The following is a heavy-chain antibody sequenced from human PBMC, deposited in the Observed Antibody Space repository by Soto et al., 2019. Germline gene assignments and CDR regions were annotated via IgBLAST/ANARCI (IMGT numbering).Heavy chain of an antibody. Sequence: QITLKESGPTLVKPTQTLTLTCTFSGFSLSTSGVGVGWIRQPPGKALEWLGIIYWDDNRLYSPSLKSRLTXSXXTSKNQVVLIMTNMDPVDTATYYCAHRDGFGELKYWGQGTLVIVSS. CDR1: GFSLSTSGVG. J-gene: IGHJ4*02. D-gene: IGHD3-10*01. CDR2: IYWDDNR. V-gene: IGHV2-5*02. CDR3: AHRDGFGELKY.